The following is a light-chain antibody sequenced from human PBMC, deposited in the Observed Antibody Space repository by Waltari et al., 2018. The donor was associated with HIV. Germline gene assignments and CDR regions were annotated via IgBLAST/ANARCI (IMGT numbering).Light chain of an antibody. CDR2: ANI. V-gene: IGLV1-40*01. Sequence: QSVLTQPPSVSGAPGQRVTISCTGTSSNIGAGYDVHWYQQLPGTAPKLLIYANIHRPSGVPDRFSVSKSATSASLAITGLQAEDEADYFCQSYDSSLSAYLVFGGGTKLTVL. CDR1: SSNIGAGYD. J-gene: IGLJ3*02. CDR3: QSYDSSLSAYLV.